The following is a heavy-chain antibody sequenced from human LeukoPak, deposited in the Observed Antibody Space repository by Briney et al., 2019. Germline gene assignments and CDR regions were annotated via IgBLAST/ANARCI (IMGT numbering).Heavy chain of an antibody. CDR3: ARVAGVAGRVEY. D-gene: IGHD6-19*01. CDR1: GGSFSGYY. V-gene: IGHV4-34*01. Sequence: SETLSLTCAVYGGSFSGYYWSWIRQPPGKGLEWIGEINHSGSTNYNPSLKSRVTISVDTSKNQFSLKLSSVTAADTAIYYCARVAGVAGRVEYWGQGTLLTVSS. CDR2: INHSGST. J-gene: IGHJ4*02.